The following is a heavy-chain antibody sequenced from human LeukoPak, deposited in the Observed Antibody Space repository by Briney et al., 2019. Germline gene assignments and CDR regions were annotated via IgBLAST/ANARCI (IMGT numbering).Heavy chain of an antibody. Sequence: GGSLRLSCAASGFAFDTYAMNWVRHAPGKGLEWVSAISSSGGDTYYVDSVKGRFTISRVNSKNTLYLQMNSLRADDTAIYYCAKGKALEVVAAFNYWGQGTVVTASS. V-gene: IGHV3-23*01. J-gene: IGHJ4*02. CDR2: ISSSGGDT. D-gene: IGHD2-15*01. CDR3: AKGKALEVVAAFNY. CDR1: GFAFDTYA.